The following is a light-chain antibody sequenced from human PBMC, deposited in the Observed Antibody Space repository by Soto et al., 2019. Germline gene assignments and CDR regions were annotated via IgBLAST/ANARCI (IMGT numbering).Light chain of an antibody. J-gene: IGKJ4*01. V-gene: IGKV3-20*01. CDR1: QSVSSSY. Sequence: EIVLTQSPATLSLSPGERATLSCRASQSVSSSYLAWYQQQPGQAPRLLIYGSSSRATGIPDRFSGSGSGTDFTLTISSLESEDFAVYYCQQYGSSPKTFGRGTKVEIE. CDR2: GSS. CDR3: QQYGSSPKT.